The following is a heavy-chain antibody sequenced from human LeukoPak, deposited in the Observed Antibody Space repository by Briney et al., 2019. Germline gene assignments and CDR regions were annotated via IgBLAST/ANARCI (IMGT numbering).Heavy chain of an antibody. CDR2: INPNSGAT. CDR3: ARIRGGNNYHFDY. J-gene: IGHJ4*02. Sequence: ASVKVACKASGYTFTDYYIHWVRQPPGQGLEWMGWINPNSGATNYAQKFQGRVTMTKDTSISTGDMELSRLRSDDTAVYYCARIRGGNNYHFDYWGQGTLVTVSS. V-gene: IGHV1-2*02. CDR1: GYTFTDYY. D-gene: IGHD1-26*01.